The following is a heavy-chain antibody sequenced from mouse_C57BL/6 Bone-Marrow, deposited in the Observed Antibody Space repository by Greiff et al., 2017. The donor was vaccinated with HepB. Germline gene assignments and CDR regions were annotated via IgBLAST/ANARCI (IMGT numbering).Heavy chain of an antibody. CDR2: IDPEDGDT. D-gene: IGHD2-4*01. Sequence: VQLKQSGAELVRPGASVKLSCTASGFNIKDYYMHWVKQRPEQGLEWIGRIDPEDGDTEYAPKFQGKATMTADTSSNTAYLQLSSLTSEDTAVYYCTRGPYDCDGGNAYWGQGTLVTVSA. CDR3: TRGPYDCDGGNAY. CDR1: GFNIKDYY. V-gene: IGHV14-1*01. J-gene: IGHJ3*01.